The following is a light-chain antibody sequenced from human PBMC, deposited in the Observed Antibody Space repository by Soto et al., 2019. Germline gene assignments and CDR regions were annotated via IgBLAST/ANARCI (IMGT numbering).Light chain of an antibody. Sequence: EIVLTQSPATLSLSPGERATLSCRASRSISSYLDWYQQKRGQAPRLLIYDASKMATGIPARFSSSGSGTDFTLTISSLEPEDFAVYYCQQRGALPITFGQGTRLEIK. CDR3: QQRGALPIT. CDR2: DAS. V-gene: IGKV3-11*01. CDR1: RSISSY. J-gene: IGKJ5*01.